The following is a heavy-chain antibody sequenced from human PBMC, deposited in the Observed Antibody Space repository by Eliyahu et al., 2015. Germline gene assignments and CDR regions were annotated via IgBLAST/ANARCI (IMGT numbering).Heavy chain of an antibody. D-gene: IGHD5-18*01. V-gene: IGHV4-31*01. CDR3: ARGSLEYTASYYYYYMDV. J-gene: IGHJ6*03. Sequence: QVQLQESGPGLVKPSQTLSLTXXVSGGXISSGGYXWSWIRQHPGKGLEWIGYXYYSGSTYYNPSLKSLVTISVDTSKNQFSLKLSSVTAADTAVYYCARGSLEYTASYYYYYMDVWGKGTTVTVSS. CDR2: XYYSGST. CDR1: GGXISSGGYX.